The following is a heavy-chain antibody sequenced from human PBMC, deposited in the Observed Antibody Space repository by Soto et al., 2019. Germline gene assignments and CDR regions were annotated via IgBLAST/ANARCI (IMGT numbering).Heavy chain of an antibody. V-gene: IGHV3-74*01. CDR3: ARLPNKSPQN. J-gene: IGHJ1*01. CDR2: ISTDASST. CDR1: GFTFSSYW. Sequence: EVQLVESGGGLVQPGGSLRLSCAASGFTFSSYWMHWVRQAPGKGLVWVSSISTDASSTSYADPVKGRFTISRDNAKNTLNLQMNSVRAEDTAVYYCARLPNKSPQNWGQGTLVIVSP.